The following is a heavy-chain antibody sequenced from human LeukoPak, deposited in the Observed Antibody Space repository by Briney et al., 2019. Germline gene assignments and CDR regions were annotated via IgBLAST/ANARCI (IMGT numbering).Heavy chain of an antibody. V-gene: IGHV1-24*01. CDR1: GYTLTELS. Sequence: GASVKVSCKVSGYTLTELSMHWERQAPGKGLGWMGGFDPEDGETIYAQKFQGRVTMTEDTSTDTAYMELSSLRSEDTAVYYCATVGVNLGYCSGGSCRNWFDPWGQGTLVTVSS. D-gene: IGHD2-15*01. J-gene: IGHJ5*02. CDR3: ATVGVNLGYCSGGSCRNWFDP. CDR2: FDPEDGET.